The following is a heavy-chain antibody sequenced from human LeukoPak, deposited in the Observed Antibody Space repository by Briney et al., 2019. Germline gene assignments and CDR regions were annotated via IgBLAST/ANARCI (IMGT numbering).Heavy chain of an antibody. D-gene: IGHD2-21*02. CDR2: IHYSGST. J-gene: IGHJ5*02. CDR1: GGSISSYY. Sequence: SETLSLTCTVSGGSISSYYWSWIRQPPGKGLEWIGYIHYSGSTNYNPSPKSRVTISVDTSKNQFSLKLSSVTAADTAVYYCARVRICGGDCYSFDPWGQGTLVTVSS. CDR3: ARVRICGGDCYSFDP. V-gene: IGHV4-59*01.